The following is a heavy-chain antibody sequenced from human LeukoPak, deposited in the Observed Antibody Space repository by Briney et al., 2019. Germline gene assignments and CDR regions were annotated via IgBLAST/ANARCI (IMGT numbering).Heavy chain of an antibody. D-gene: IGHD3-22*01. CDR3: ARDVGDYYDSSGYHPFDY. V-gene: IGHV3-23*01. J-gene: IGHJ4*02. CDR1: GFTFSNYA. CDR2: ISGSGGST. Sequence: GGSLRLSCAASGFTFSNYAMSWVRQAPGKGLEWVSVISGSGGSTFYADSVKGRFTISRDNSKNTLYLQMNSLKAEDTAVYYCARDVGDYYDSSGYHPFDYWGQGTLVTVSS.